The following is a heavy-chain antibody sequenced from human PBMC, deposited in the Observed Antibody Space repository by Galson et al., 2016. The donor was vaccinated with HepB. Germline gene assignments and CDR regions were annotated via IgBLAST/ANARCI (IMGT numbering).Heavy chain of an antibody. V-gene: IGHV3-49*03. CDR3: TDGGGIAAAARGLNH. J-gene: IGHJ5*02. CDR2: ISSNAYGGTT. CDR1: GFTFSDHA. D-gene: IGHD6-13*01. Sequence: SLRLSCAASGFTFSDHAMSWFRQAPGKGLEWVGFISSNAYGGTTEFAASVKDRFTISRDDSKSIAYLQMNSLKIKDTAVYYCTDGGGIAAAARGLNHWGQGTLVTVSS.